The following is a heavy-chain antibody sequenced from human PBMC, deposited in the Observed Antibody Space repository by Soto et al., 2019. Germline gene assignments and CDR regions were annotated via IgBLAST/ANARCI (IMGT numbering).Heavy chain of an antibody. CDR1: GGSFSGYY. J-gene: IGHJ6*02. D-gene: IGHD3-10*01. V-gene: IGHV4-34*01. CDR3: ARIGSYYTYYYYGMDV. CDR2: INHSGST. Sequence: SETLSLTCAVYGGSFSGYYWSWIRQPPGKGLEWIGEINHSGSTNYNPSLKSRVTISVDTSKNQFSLKLSSVTAADTAVYYRARIGSYYTYYYYGMDVWGQGTTVTVSS.